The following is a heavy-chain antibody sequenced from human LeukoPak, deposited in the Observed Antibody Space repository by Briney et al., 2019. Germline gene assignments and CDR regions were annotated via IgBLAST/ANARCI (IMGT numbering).Heavy chain of an antibody. D-gene: IGHD3-3*01. CDR1: GGSISSDD. CDR2: IYYSGST. CDR3: ARDRRRITIFGVVQRVNWFDP. V-gene: IGHV4-59*01. J-gene: IGHJ5*02. Sequence: PSETLSLTCTVSGGSISSDDWSWSRQPPGKGLEWIGYIYYSGSTNYNPSLKSRVTISVDTSKNQFSLKLSSVTAADTAVYYCARDRRRITIFGVVQRVNWFDPWGQGTLVTVSS.